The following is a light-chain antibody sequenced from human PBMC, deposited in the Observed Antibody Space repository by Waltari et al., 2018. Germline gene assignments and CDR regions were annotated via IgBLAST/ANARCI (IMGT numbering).Light chain of an antibody. CDR1: QVISIY. CDR2: AAS. V-gene: IGKV1-27*01. Sequence: DIQMTQSPSSLSASVGDRVTITCRASQVISIYLAWYQQKPGKVPKLLIYAASTLQSGVPSRFSGSGSGTDFTLTISSLQPEDFATYYCQNYNSVPLTFGGGTKVEIK. J-gene: IGKJ4*01. CDR3: QNYNSVPLT.